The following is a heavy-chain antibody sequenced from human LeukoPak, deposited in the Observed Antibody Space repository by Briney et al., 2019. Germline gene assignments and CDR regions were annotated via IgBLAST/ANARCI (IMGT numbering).Heavy chain of an antibody. J-gene: IGHJ6*03. CDR2: ISGSGGGT. Sequence: GGSLRLSCAVSRFTFNNYAMSWVRQAPGKRLEWVSSISGSGGGTFYANSVRGRFTISRDNSKNTLFLQMNGLRADDTAVYYCAKWDDYFYYMDVWGQGTTVTVSS. CDR3: AKWDDYFYYMDV. CDR1: RFTFNNYA. V-gene: IGHV3-23*01. D-gene: IGHD1-26*01.